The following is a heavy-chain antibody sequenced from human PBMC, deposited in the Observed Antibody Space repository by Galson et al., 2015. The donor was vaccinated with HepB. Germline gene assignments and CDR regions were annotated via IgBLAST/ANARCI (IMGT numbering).Heavy chain of an antibody. CDR3: GRGPTECSVDCFDFGFYTYALDV. Sequence: SVKVSCKAIGGSFSEFPLSWVRQAPGKGLEWMGGIVPVFGKPHYAEKFRDRITITADASMNTAHMELSSLRYDDTAVYYCGRGPTECSVDCFDFGFYTYALDVWGQGTTVIVSS. D-gene: IGHD3-3*01. CDR1: GGSFSEFP. V-gene: IGHV1-69*13. J-gene: IGHJ6*02. CDR2: IVPVFGKP.